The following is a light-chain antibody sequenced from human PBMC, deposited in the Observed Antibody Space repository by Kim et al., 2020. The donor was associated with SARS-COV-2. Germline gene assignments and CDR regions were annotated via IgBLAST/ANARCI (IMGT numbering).Light chain of an antibody. CDR1: QSVSSN. Sequence: VSPGERATLSCRASQSVSSNLAWYQQTPGQAPRLLIYGASTRATGIPARFSGSGSVTDFTLTISSLQSEDFAVYYCQQYNNWPPVTFGQGTKLEI. V-gene: IGKV3-15*01. CDR3: QQYNNWPPVT. CDR2: GAS. J-gene: IGKJ2*01.